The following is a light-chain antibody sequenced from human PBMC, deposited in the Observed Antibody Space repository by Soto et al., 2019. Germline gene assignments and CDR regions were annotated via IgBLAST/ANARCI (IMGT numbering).Light chain of an antibody. CDR3: QEYYTYYRT. V-gene: IGKV1-5*01. CDR1: QSIGTW. J-gene: IGKJ1*01. CDR2: DVS. Sequence: DIQMTQSPSTLSASIGDRVTTTCRASQSIGTWLAWYQQKPGTAPKLLIYDVSGLQGGVPSRFSGSGSGTEFTLTISRLQPDDLATYYCQEYYTYYRTFGQGTKVEFK.